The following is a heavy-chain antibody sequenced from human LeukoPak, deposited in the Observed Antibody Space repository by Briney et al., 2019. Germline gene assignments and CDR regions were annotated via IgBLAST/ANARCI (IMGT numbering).Heavy chain of an antibody. J-gene: IGHJ4*02. CDR3: AGTYGYFDY. V-gene: IGHV4-59*01. Sequence: SETLSLTCTVSGGSISSYYWSWIRQPPGKGLEWIGYIYYSGSTNYNPSLKSRVTISVDTSKNQFSLKLSSVTAADTAVYYCAGTYGYFDYWGQGTLVTVSS. CDR1: GGSISSYY. D-gene: IGHD4-17*01. CDR2: IYYSGST.